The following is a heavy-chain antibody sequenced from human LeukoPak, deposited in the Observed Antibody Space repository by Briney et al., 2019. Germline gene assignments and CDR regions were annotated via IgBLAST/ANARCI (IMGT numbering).Heavy chain of an antibody. J-gene: IGHJ5*01. D-gene: IGHD2-21*01. V-gene: IGHV3-23*01. CDR2: ISGSGGSS. CDR1: GFTVSSNY. Sequence: PGGSLRLSCAASGFTVSSNYMSWVRQAPGKGLEWVSSISGSGGSSYYADSVKGRFSISRDNSNNTVYLQTNSLGVDDAAVYFCAKGRGSRAYTCFDSWGQGTLITVSS. CDR3: AKGRGSRAYTCFDS.